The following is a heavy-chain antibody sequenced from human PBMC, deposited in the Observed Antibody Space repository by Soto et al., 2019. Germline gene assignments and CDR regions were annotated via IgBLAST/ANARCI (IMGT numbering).Heavy chain of an antibody. D-gene: IGHD2-2*01. CDR2: INPSGGST. Sequence: ASVKVSCKASGYTFTSYYMHWVRQAPGQGLEWMGIINPSGGSTSYAQKFQGRVTMTRDTSTSTVYMELSSLRSEDTAVYYCARAGDIVVVPAAHFDYWGQGTLVTVSS. V-gene: IGHV1-46*01. CDR1: GYTFTSYY. CDR3: ARAGDIVVVPAAHFDY. J-gene: IGHJ4*02.